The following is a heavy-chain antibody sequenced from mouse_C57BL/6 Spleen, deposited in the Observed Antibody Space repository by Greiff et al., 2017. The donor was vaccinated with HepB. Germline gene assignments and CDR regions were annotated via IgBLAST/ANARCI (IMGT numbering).Heavy chain of an antibody. Sequence: VQLQQSGAELARPGASVKLSCKASGYTFTSYGISWVKQRTGQGLEWIGEIYPRSGNTYYNEKFKGKATLTADKSSSTAYMELRSLTSEDSAVYFCARAIITTVVEDYAMDYWGQGTSVTVSS. CDR3: ARAIITTVVEDYAMDY. CDR2: IYPRSGNT. CDR1: GYTFTSYG. V-gene: IGHV1-81*01. J-gene: IGHJ4*01. D-gene: IGHD1-1*01.